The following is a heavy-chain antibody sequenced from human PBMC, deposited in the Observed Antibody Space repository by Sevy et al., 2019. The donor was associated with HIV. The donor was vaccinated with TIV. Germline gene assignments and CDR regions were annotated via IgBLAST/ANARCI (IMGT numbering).Heavy chain of an antibody. Sequence: SETLSLTCTVSGGSISSGGYYWSWIRQHPGKGLEWIGYIYYSGSTYYNPSLKSRVTISVDTSKNQFSVKLSSVTAADTAVYYCARGGGSYDFWSGYYGTYGMDVWGQGTTVTVSS. V-gene: IGHV4-31*03. CDR3: ARGGGSYDFWSGYYGTYGMDV. CDR2: IYYSGST. CDR1: GGSISSGGYY. J-gene: IGHJ6*02. D-gene: IGHD3-3*01.